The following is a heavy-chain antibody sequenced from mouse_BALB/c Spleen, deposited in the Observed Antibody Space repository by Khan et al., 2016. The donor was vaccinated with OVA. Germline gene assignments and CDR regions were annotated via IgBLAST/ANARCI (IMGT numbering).Heavy chain of an antibody. D-gene: IGHD1-1*01. J-gene: IGHJ1*01. Sequence: VQLQQSGAELVKPGASVKLSCKASGYTFTNYDINWVRQRPEQGLEWIGWIFPGDDSTKYNEKFKGKATLTTDKSSSTAYMQLSRLTSEDSAVYFWARHYYGSTLYWYFDVWGAGTTVTVSS. CDR2: IFPGDDST. CDR1: GYTFTNYD. V-gene: IGHV1-85*01. CDR3: ARHYYGSTLYWYFDV.